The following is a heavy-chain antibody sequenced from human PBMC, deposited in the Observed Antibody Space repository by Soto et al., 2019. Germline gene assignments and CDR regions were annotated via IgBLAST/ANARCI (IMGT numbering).Heavy chain of an antibody. CDR1: GYTFSSYG. D-gene: IGHD6-19*01. CDR2: ISAYNGNT. J-gene: IGHJ4*02. CDR3: ARDYSQHSSDWPDY. V-gene: IGHV1-18*01. Sequence: ASVKVSCKASGYTFSSYGISWVRQAPGQGLEWMGWISAYNGNTNYAQKLQGRVTMTTDTSTTTAYLELRSLRSDDTAVYYCARDYSQHSSDWPDYWGQGTLVTVSS.